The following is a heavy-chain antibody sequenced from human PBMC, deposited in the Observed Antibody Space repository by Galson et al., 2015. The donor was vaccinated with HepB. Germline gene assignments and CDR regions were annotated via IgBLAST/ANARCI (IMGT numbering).Heavy chain of an antibody. Sequence: PALVKPTPTLTLMCTFSGFSLSTSGVAVGWLRQPPGKALEWLALIYWNDDKRYSPSLKSRLTITKDTSKSQVVLTMTNMDPVDTATYYCAHRDYCSGGACYSGPYFDYWGQGTLVTVSS. J-gene: IGHJ4*02. CDR1: GFSLSTSGVA. CDR2: IYWNDDK. CDR3: AHRDYCSGGACYSGPYFDY. V-gene: IGHV2-5*01. D-gene: IGHD2-15*01.